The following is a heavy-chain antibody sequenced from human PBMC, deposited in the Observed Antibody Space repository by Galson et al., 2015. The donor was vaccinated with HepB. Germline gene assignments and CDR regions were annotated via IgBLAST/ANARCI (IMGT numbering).Heavy chain of an antibody. J-gene: IGHJ4*02. CDR1: GYTFTSYG. V-gene: IGHV1-18*04. Sequence: QSGAEVKKPGESLKISCKASGYTFTSYGISWVRQAPGQGLEWMGWISAYNGNTNYAQKLQGRVTMTTDTSTSTAYMELRSLRSDDTAVYYCARAPGTLRIAVAGHRGDYWGQGTLVTVSS. D-gene: IGHD6-19*01. CDR2: ISAYNGNT. CDR3: ARAPGTLRIAVAGHRGDY.